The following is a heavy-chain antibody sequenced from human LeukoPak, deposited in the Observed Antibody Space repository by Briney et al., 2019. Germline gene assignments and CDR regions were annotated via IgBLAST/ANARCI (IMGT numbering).Heavy chain of an antibody. CDR1: GFIFSRYT. Sequence: GGSLRLSCAASGFIFSRYTLHWVRQAPGKGLEWLVVISYDGSSKKYVDSVKGRFTISRDNSKNILSLQMNSLRAEDTAVYYCARERGYSFGYFSYFDNWGQGTLVTVSS. CDR3: ARERGYSFGYFSYFDN. D-gene: IGHD3-22*01. J-gene: IGHJ4*02. V-gene: IGHV3-30-3*01. CDR2: ISYDGSSK.